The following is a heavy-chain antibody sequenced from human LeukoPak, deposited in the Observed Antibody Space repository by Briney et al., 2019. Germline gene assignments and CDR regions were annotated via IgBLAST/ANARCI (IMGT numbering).Heavy chain of an antibody. CDR2: IIPIFGTA. V-gene: IGHV1-69*01. CDR3: ARDGSGSYYSRYYYYGMDV. J-gene: IGHJ6*02. Sequence: SVNVSCKASGGTFSSYAISWVRQAPGQGLEWMGGIIPIFGTANYAQKFQGRVTITADESTSTAYMELSSLRSEDTAVYYCARDGSGSYYSRYYYYGMDVWGQGTTVTVSS. D-gene: IGHD1-26*01. CDR1: GGTFSSYA.